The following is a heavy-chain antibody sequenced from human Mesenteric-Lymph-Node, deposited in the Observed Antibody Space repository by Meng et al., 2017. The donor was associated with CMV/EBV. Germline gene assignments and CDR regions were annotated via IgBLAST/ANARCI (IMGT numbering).Heavy chain of an antibody. CDR1: GFTFSSYS. D-gene: IGHD3-3*01. J-gene: IGHJ4*02. CDR3: AREWR. Sequence: GGSLRLSCAAPGFTFSSYSMSWVRQAPGKGLESVATIKQDGSEKYNVDSVKGRFTISRDNAKNSLYLQMNSLRAEDTAVYYCAREWRWGQGTLVTVSS. CDR2: IKQDGSEK. V-gene: IGHV3-7*01.